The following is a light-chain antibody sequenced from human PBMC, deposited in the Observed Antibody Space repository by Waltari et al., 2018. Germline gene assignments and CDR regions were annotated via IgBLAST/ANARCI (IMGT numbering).Light chain of an antibody. CDR1: SSDVGAYNY. CDR3: CPFAGSYTWV. V-gene: IGLV2-11*01. Sequence: QSALTQPRSVSGSPGQSVTISCTGSSSDVGAYNYVSCYQQHPGKAPKLLIYDVSMRPSGVPDRFSGSKSGNTASLTISGLQAEDEADYYCCPFAGSYTWVFGGGTRLTVL. J-gene: IGLJ3*02. CDR2: DVS.